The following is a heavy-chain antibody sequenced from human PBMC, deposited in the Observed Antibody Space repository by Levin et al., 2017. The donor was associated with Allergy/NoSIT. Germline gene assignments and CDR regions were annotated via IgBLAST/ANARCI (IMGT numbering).Heavy chain of an antibody. J-gene: IGHJ4*02. CDR1: GGSISGSSYY. D-gene: IGHD6-19*01. V-gene: IGHV4-39*01. Sequence: SETLSLTCSVSGGSISGSSYYWGWIRQPPGKGLEWIGSFYYSGSTYYNPSLQSRVTISVDTSKNQFSLKLNSVTAADTAVYDCGRLRNSGGYECDYWGQGTLVTVSS. CDR2: FYYSGST. CDR3: GRLRNSGGYECDY.